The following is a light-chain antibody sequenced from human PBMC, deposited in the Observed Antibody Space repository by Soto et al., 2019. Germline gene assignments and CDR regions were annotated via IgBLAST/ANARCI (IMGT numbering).Light chain of an antibody. Sequence: QSALTQPPSASGSPGQSVTISCTGTSSDVGDYNYVSWYQQHPGKAPKLMIYEVSKRPSGVPDRFSGSKSVITVSLTASGLQAEDEADYYCTSYAGSNKLFGGGTKLTVL. V-gene: IGLV2-8*01. J-gene: IGLJ3*02. CDR1: SSDVGDYNY. CDR3: TSYAGSNKL. CDR2: EVS.